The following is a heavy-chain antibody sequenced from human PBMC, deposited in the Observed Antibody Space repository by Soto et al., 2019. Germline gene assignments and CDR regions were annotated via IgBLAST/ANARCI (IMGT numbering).Heavy chain of an antibody. CDR2: IYHSGST. CDR3: ARANYYDSSGPGGRAFDI. J-gene: IGHJ3*02. Sequence: LSLTCAVSGYSISSGYYWGWIRQPPGKGLEWIGSIYHSGSTYYNPSLKSRVTISVDTSKNQFSLKLSSVTAADTAVYYCARANYYDSSGPGGRAFDIWGQGTMVTVSS. D-gene: IGHD3-22*01. V-gene: IGHV4-38-2*01. CDR1: GYSISSGYY.